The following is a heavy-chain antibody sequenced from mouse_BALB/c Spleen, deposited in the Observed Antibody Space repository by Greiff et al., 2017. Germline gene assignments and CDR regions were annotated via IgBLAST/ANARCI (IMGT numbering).Heavy chain of an antibody. Sequence: EVQLQESGTVLARPGASVKMSCKASGYSFTSYWMHWVKQRPGQGLEWIGAIYPGNSDTSYNQKFKGKAKLTAVTSASTAYMELSSLTNEDSAVYYCTRLGSSYEDYYAMDYWGQGTSVTVSS. V-gene: IGHV1-5*01. J-gene: IGHJ4*01. CDR3: TRLGSSYEDYYAMDY. CDR1: GYSFTSYW. D-gene: IGHD1-1*01. CDR2: IYPGNSDT.